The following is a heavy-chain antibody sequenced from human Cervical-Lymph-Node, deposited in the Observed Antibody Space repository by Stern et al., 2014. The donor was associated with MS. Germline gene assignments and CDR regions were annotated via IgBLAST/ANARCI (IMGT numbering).Heavy chain of an antibody. J-gene: IGHJ4*02. Sequence: QVQLQESGPGLVKPSQTLSLTCTVSGGSISSGDYHWSWIRQPPGKGLEWIVYSYYSGSTYYNPSLKSRVTISVDTSKNQFSLKLSSVTAADTAVYYCAREGPRTGTLVYWGQGTLVTVSS. D-gene: IGHD3/OR15-3a*01. CDR1: GGSISSGDYH. CDR3: AREGPRTGTLVY. V-gene: IGHV4-30-4*01. CDR2: SYYSGST.